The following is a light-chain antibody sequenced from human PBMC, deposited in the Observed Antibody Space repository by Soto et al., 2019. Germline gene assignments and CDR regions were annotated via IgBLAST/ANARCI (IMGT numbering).Light chain of an antibody. J-gene: IGKJ3*01. V-gene: IGKV4-1*01. Sequence: DIVMTQSPDSLAVYLGERATINCKSSQSVLYSSNNKNYLAWYQQKPGQPPKLLIYWASTRESGVPDRFSGSGSGTDFTLTISSLQAEDVAVYYCQQDYSTLTFGPGTKVDI. CDR3: QQDYSTLT. CDR2: WAS. CDR1: QSVLYSSNNKNY.